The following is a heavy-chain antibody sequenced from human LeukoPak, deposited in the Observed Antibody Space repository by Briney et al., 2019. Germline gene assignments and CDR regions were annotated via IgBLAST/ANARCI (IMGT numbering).Heavy chain of an antibody. D-gene: IGHD6-19*01. CDR2: IYYSGTT. CDR1: GGSISNYY. Sequence: SQTLSLTCTVSGGSISNYYWSWIRQPPGKGLEWIGYIYYSGTTNYNPSLESRVTISVDTSKNHFSLKLSSVTAADTAVYYCARTDNSGWYSFDYWGQGTLVTVS. V-gene: IGHV4-59*01. J-gene: IGHJ4*02. CDR3: ARTDNSGWYSFDY.